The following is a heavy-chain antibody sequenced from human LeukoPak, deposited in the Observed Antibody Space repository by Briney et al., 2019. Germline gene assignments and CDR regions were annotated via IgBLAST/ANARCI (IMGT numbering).Heavy chain of an antibody. CDR2: IYSRDLT. CDR1: GGSFDSSYC. V-gene: IGHV4-39*01. J-gene: IGHJ4*01. CDR3: ARGADDYKLGNF. D-gene: IGHD5-24*01. Sequence: SDTLSLICTVSGGSFDSSYCWTWVPQTPGKGVEWVGIIYSRDLTYYNPSLTSRVTISADTSKNMLSLRLTSVTAADTAVYYCARGADDYKLGNFWGHGILVTVFS.